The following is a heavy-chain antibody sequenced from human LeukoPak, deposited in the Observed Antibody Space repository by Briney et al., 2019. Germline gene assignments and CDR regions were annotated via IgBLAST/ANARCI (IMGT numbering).Heavy chain of an antibody. CDR2: ISWNSGSI. CDR1: GFTFDDYA. J-gene: IGHJ6*04. CDR3: AELGITMIGGV. D-gene: IGHD3-10*02. V-gene: IGHV3-9*01. Sequence: GRSLRLSCAASGFTFDDYAMHWVRQAPGKGLEWVSGISWNSGSIGYADSVKGRFTISRDNAKNSLYLQMNSLRAEDTAVYFCAELGITMIGGVWGKGTTVTISS.